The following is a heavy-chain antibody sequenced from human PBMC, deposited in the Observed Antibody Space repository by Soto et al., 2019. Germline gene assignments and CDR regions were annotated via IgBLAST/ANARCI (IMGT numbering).Heavy chain of an antibody. D-gene: IGHD6-19*01. Sequence: QVQMVESGGGVVQPGTSLRLYCAASGYIFHKYGLHWVRQAPGKGLEWVAVIWYDGRKKYYADSVKGRFTISRDDSKNMMYLQMNSLRVEDTAVYYCARAGWWLAVDYWGQGTLVTVSS. V-gene: IGHV3-33*01. CDR3: ARAGWWLAVDY. J-gene: IGHJ4*02. CDR1: GYIFHKYG. CDR2: IWYDGRKK.